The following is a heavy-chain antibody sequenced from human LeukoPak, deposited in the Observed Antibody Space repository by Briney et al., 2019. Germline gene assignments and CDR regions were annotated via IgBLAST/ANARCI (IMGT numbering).Heavy chain of an antibody. Sequence: SETLSLTCAVYGGSFSGYYWSWIRQPPGKGLEWIGEINHSGSTNYNPSLKSRVTISVDTSKNQFSLKLSSVTAADTAVYYCARGSELWFGESGQVWFDPWGQGTLVTVSS. J-gene: IGHJ5*02. CDR3: ARGSELWFGESGQVWFDP. CDR2: INHSGST. D-gene: IGHD3-10*01. CDR1: GGSFSGYY. V-gene: IGHV4-34*01.